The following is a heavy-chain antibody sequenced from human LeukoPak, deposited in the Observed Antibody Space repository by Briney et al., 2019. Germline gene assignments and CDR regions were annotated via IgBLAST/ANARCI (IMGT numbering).Heavy chain of an antibody. J-gene: IGHJ3*02. V-gene: IGHV1-69*05. D-gene: IGHD1-26*01. CDR1: GGTFSSYA. Sequence: SVKVSCKASGGTFSSYAISWVRQAPGQGLEWVGGIIPIFGTANYAQKFQGRVTITTDESTSTAYMELRSLRSDDTAVYYCARDREWESTGSDAFDIWGQGTMVTVSS. CDR3: ARDREWESTGSDAFDI. CDR2: IIPIFGTA.